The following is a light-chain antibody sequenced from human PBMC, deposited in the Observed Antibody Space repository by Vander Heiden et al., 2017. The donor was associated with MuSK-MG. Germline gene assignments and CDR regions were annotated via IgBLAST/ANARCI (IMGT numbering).Light chain of an antibody. CDR3: QSTDSSDTWV. CDR2: KAS. V-gene: IGLV3-25*03. J-gene: IGLJ3*02. CDR1: ALPKQY. Sequence: SYELTQPPSVSVSPGQTARITCSGDALPKQYAYWYQQKPGQAPVVVLYKASERPSGIPERFSGSSSGTTVTLTISGVQAEDEADYYCQSTDSSDTWVFGGGTKLTVL.